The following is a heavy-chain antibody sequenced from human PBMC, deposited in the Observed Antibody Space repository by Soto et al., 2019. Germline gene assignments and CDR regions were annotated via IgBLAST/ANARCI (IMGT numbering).Heavy chain of an antibody. CDR1: GDTVTKYG. Sequence: QMQLVQSGGEVKKPGASVKVSCKASGDTVTKYGISWVRQAPGQGLEWLGWISFYNGHTNYALKFQDRITFTTDTSTSTASMELRSLTSDDTAVYYCASATSIAVAGKETWGQGTLVTVSS. CDR3: ASATSIAVAGKET. J-gene: IGHJ4*02. CDR2: ISFYNGHT. V-gene: IGHV1-18*01. D-gene: IGHD6-19*01.